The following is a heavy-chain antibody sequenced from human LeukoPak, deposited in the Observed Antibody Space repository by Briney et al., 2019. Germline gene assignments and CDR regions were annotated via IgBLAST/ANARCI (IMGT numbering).Heavy chain of an antibody. CDR2: ISYDGSNK. D-gene: IGHD2-2*02. Sequence: GGSLRLSCAASGFTFSSYWMHWVRQAPGKGLEWVAVISYDGSNKYYADSVKGRFTISRDNSKNTLYLQMNSLRAEDTAVYYCARVSGVVVPAAIPYYFDYWGQGTLVTVSS. CDR3: ARVSGVVVPAAIPYYFDY. J-gene: IGHJ4*02. CDR1: GFTFSSYW. V-gene: IGHV3-30-3*01.